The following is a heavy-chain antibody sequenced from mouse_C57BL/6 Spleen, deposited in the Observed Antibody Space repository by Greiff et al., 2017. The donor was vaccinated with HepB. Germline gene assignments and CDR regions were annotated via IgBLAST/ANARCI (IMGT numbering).Heavy chain of an antibody. CDR3: TRGGSYGNYAMDY. J-gene: IGHJ4*01. D-gene: IGHD2-1*01. CDR2: IDPETGGT. CDR1: GYTFTDYE. V-gene: IGHV1-15*01. Sequence: VQLQQSGAELVRPGASVTLSCKASGYTFTDYEMHWVKQTPVHGLEWIGAIDPETGGTAYNQKFKGKAILTADKSSSTAYMELRSLTSEDSAVYDCTRGGSYGNYAMDYWGQGTSVTVSS.